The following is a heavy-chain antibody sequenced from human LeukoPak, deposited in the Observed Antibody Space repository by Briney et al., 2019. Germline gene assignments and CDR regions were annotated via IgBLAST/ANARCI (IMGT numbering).Heavy chain of an antibody. CDR3: ARRGSYDILTGYPNWFDP. V-gene: IGHV4-34*01. CDR2: INHSGGT. CDR1: GGSFSGYY. D-gene: IGHD3-9*01. J-gene: IGHJ5*02. Sequence: SETLSLTCAVYGGSFSGYYWSWIRQPPGKGLEWIGEINHSGGTNYNPSLKSRVTISVDTSKNQFSLKLSSVTAADTAVYYCARRGSYDILTGYPNWFDPWGQGTLVTVSS.